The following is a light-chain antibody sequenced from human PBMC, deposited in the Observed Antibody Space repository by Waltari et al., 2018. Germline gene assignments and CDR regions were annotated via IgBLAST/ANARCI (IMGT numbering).Light chain of an antibody. Sequence: QSALTQPASVSGSPGQSITISCSGSSSDVGGYNYVSWYQHNPDKVPKLLIYDVTFRPAGVSNRFSGSKSGNTASLTISGLQAEDEADYYCSSFTTSSSYVFGPGTRVTVL. V-gene: IGLV2-14*03. CDR3: SSFTTSSSYV. CDR1: SSDVGGYNY. J-gene: IGLJ1*01. CDR2: DVT.